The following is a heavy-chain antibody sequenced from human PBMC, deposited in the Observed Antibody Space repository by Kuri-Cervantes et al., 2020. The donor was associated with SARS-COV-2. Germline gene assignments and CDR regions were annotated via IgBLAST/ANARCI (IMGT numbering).Heavy chain of an antibody. CDR3: ARQGLETPYNWFDP. CDR2: INHSGST. Sequence: GSLRLSCAVYGGSFSGYYWSWIRQPPGKGLEWIGEINHSGSTYYNPSLKSRVTISVDTSKNQFSLKLSSVTAADTAVYYCARQGLETPYNWFDPWGQGTLVTVSS. CDR1: GGSFSGYY. J-gene: IGHJ5*02. D-gene: IGHD1-1*01. V-gene: IGHV4-34*01.